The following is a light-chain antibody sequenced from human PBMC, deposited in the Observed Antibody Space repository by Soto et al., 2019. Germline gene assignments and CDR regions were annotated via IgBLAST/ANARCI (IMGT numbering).Light chain of an antibody. CDR2: EGS. CDR3: CSYAGSSTDVV. CDR1: SIYVGSYNL. Sequence: QSALTQPASVSGSPGQSITISFTGTSIYVGSYNLVSWYQQHPGKAPKLMIYEGSKRPSGVSNRFSGSKSGNTASLTISGLQAEDEADYYCCSYAGSSTDVVFGGGTKLTVL. V-gene: IGLV2-23*01. J-gene: IGLJ2*01.